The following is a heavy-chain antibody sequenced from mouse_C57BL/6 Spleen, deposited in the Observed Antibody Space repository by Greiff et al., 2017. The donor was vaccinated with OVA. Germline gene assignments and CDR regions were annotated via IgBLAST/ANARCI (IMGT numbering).Heavy chain of an antibody. CDR2: IYPGDGDT. CDR1: GYAFSSYW. CDR3: ARAYYSNYDH. V-gene: IGHV1-80*01. J-gene: IGHJ2*01. Sequence: VQRVESGAELVKPGASVKISCKASGYAFSSYWMNWVKQRPGKGLEWIGQIYPGDGDTNYNGKFKGKATLTADKSSSTAYMQLSSLTSEDSAVYFCARAYYSNYDHWGQGTTLTVSS. D-gene: IGHD2-5*01.